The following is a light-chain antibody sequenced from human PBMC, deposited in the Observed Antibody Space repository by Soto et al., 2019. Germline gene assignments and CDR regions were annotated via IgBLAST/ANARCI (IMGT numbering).Light chain of an antibody. CDR2: GGS. CDR3: QQYDTWPRT. J-gene: IGKJ1*01. CDR1: QALLRSNGYNY. V-gene: IGKV2-28*01. Sequence: DVVMTQSPLSLPVTPGEPASISCRSSQALLRSNGYNYFNWYLQRPGQSPHLLIYGGSNVAPGVPDRFSGSGSGTDFTLRISRVEADDVGVYYCQQYDTWPRTFGQGTKVDIK.